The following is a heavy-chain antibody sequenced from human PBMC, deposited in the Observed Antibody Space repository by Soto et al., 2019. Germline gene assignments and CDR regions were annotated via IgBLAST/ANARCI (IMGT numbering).Heavy chain of an antibody. CDR1: GFTASSNY. D-gene: IGHD5-12*01. J-gene: IGHJ4*02. V-gene: IGHV3-66*01. CDR3: ARGKKMATGDY. CDR2: IYSGGST. Sequence: EVQLVESGGGLVQPGGSLRLSCAASGFTASSNYMSWVRQAPGKGLEWVSVIYSGGSTYYADSVKGRFTISRDNSKNTLYLQMNSLRAEDTAVYYCARGKKMATGDYWGQGTLVTVSS.